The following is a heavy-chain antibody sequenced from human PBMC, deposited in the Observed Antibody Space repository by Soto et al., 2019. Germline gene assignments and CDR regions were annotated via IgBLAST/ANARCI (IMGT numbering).Heavy chain of an antibody. V-gene: IGHV1-8*01. Sequence: ASGKVSCKASGYTFPSYDINWVRQATGQGLEWMGWMNPNSGNTGYAQKFQGRVTMTRNTSISTAYMELSSLRSEDTAVYYCARGNYGDYVDYYYYMDVWGKGTTVTVSS. D-gene: IGHD4-17*01. CDR2: MNPNSGNT. CDR1: GYTFPSYD. CDR3: ARGNYGDYVDYYYYMDV. J-gene: IGHJ6*03.